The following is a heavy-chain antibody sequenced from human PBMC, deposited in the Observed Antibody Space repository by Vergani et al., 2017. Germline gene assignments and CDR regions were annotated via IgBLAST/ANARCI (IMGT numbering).Heavy chain of an antibody. CDR3: ARGSEYYYDSSPFDY. V-gene: IGHV1-69*02. J-gene: IGHJ4*02. Sequence: QVQLVQSGAEVKKPGSSVQVSCKASGGTFSSYTISWVRLAPGQGLEWMGRIIPILGIANYAQKFQGRVTITANKSTSTAYMELSSLTSEDTAVYYCARGSEYYYDSSPFDYWGQGTLVTVSS. CDR1: GGTFSSYT. D-gene: IGHD3-22*01. CDR2: IIPILGIA.